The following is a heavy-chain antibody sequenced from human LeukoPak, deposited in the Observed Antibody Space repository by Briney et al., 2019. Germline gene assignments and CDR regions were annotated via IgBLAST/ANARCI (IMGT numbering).Heavy chain of an antibody. D-gene: IGHD3-10*01. CDR2: ISGSGGST. CDR3: ARSYGSGTPGKYGMDV. Sequence: GGSLRLSCAASGFTFSSYAMSWVRQAPGKGLEWVSAISGSGGSTYYADSVKGRFTISRDNSKNTLYLQMNSLRAEDTAVYYCARSYGSGTPGKYGMDVWGKGTTVTVSP. V-gene: IGHV3-23*01. J-gene: IGHJ6*04. CDR1: GFTFSSYA.